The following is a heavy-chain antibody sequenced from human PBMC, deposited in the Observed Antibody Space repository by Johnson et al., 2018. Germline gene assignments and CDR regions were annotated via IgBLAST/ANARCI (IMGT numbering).Heavy chain of an antibody. CDR1: GFTFGDYR. V-gene: IGHV3-49*03. CDR3: TRLGYPYYYYMDV. Sequence: EVQLVESGGGLVQPGRSLRLACTASGFTFGDYRMSWFRQAPGKGLEWVGLVRSTAYGGTTEYAASVKGRFTISRDDSKSIAYLQMNSLKTEDTAVYYCTRLGYPYYYYMDVWGKGTTVTVSS. CDR2: VRSTAYGGTT. J-gene: IGHJ6*03. D-gene: IGHD2-15*01.